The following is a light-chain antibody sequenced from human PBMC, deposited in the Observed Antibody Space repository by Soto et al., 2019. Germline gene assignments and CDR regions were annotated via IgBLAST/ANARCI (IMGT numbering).Light chain of an antibody. J-gene: IGLJ1*01. V-gene: IGLV1-51*01. Sequence: HSVLTQPASVSAAPGQRVTVSCSGSSSNIGNTYVSWYQQLPGTAPKLLIYDNDKRPSGILDRFSGSKSGTSATLDITGLQTGDEADYYCGTWDNSLNTYVFGSGTKVTV. CDR1: SSNIGNTY. CDR3: GTWDNSLNTYV. CDR2: DND.